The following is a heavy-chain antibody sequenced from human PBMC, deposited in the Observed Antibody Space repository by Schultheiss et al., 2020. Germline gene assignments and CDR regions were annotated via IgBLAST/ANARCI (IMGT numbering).Heavy chain of an antibody. D-gene: IGHD6-6*01. CDR1: GFTFSDYY. J-gene: IGHJ4*02. CDR3: ARDTSSSSGHPDY. V-gene: IGHV3-74*01. CDR2: VNGDGSSI. Sequence: GGSLRLSCAASGFTFSDYYMHWVRQAPGGGLVWVSRVNGDGSSISYADSVKGRFTISRDNSKNTLYLQMNSLRAEDTAVYYCARDTSSSSGHPDYWGQGTLVTVAS.